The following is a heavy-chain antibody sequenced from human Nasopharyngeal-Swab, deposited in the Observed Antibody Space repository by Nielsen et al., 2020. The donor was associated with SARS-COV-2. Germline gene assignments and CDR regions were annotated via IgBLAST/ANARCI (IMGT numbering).Heavy chain of an antibody. D-gene: IGHD2-21*01. J-gene: IGHJ4*02. Sequence: GGSLRLSCAASGFTFSSYGMHWVRQAQGKGLEWVAVIWYDGSNKYYADSVKGRFTISRDNSKNTLYLQMNSLRAEDTAVYYCARDWGGTLWYWGQGTLVTVSS. CDR1: GFTFSSYG. V-gene: IGHV3-33*01. CDR3: ARDWGGTLWY. CDR2: IWYDGSNK.